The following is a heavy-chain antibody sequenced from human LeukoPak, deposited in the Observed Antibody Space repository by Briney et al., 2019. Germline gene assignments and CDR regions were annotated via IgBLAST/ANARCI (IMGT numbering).Heavy chain of an antibody. V-gene: IGHV3-30*03. J-gene: IGHJ4*02. CDR1: GSTFSRHG. CDR2: ISNDGSRK. Sequence: PGRSLRLSCAPSGSTFSRHGMHWVRQAPGKGLEWVAIISNDGSRKYYAHSVEGRFTISRDNSKNTLYLQMDSLRVEDTAVYYCARDRAWNYFDYWGQGTLVTVSS. CDR3: ARDRAWNYFDY. D-gene: IGHD3-3*01.